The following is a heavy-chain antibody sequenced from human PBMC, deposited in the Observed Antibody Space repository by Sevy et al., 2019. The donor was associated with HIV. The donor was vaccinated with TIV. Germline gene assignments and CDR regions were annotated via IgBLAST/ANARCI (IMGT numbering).Heavy chain of an antibody. D-gene: IGHD3-16*02. J-gene: IGHJ3*02. CDR1: GFTFSEAW. CDR2: IWYDGSNK. Sequence: GGSLRLSCAASGFTFSEAWMSWVRQAPGKGLEWVAVIWYDGSNKYYADSVKGRFTISRDNSKNTLYLQMNSLGAEDTAVYYCARDGPAPFYDYVWGSYQHAFDIWGQGTMVTVSS. V-gene: IGHV3-33*08. CDR3: ARDGPAPFYDYVWGSYQHAFDI.